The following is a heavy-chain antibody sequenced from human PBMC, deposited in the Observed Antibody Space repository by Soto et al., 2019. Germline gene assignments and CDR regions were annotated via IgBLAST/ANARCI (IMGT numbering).Heavy chain of an antibody. CDR1: GFTFSSYA. CDR2: ISGSGGST. V-gene: IGHV3-23*01. J-gene: IGHJ4*02. Sequence: GGSLRLSCAASGFTFSSYAMSWVRQAPGKGLEWVSAISGSGGSTYYADSVKGRFTISRDNSKNTLYLQMNSLRAEDTAVYYCAKVKGHRNQGLGRSYWGQGTLVTVSS. CDR3: AKVKGHRNQGLGRSY.